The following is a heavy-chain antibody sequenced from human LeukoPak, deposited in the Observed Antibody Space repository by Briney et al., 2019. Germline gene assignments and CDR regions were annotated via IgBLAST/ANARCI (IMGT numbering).Heavy chain of an antibody. J-gene: IGHJ5*02. CDR1: GDSISTSNSY. CDR2: FYLSGNN. D-gene: IGHD4-17*01. V-gene: IGHV4-39*07. CDR3: AGNRGSSLVTVAIQQNWFDP. Sequence: SETLSLTCTVSGDSISTSNSYWGWIRLPPGKGLEWIGSFYLSGNNYYNPSFKSRATMSVDTSKNQLSLRLTSVTAADTAVYYCAGNRGSSLVTVAIQQNWFDPWGQGTLVTVSS.